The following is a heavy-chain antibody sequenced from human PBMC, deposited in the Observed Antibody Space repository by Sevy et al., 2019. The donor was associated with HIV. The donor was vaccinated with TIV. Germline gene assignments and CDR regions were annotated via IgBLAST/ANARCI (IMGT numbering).Heavy chain of an antibody. V-gene: IGHV4-39*01. CDR1: GGSISSSSYY. Sequence: SETLSLTCTVSGGSISSSSYYWGWIRQPPGKGLEWIGSIYYSGSTYYNPSLKSRVTISVDTSKNQFSLKLSSVTAADTAVYYCARRIVVVPAAIVYLVENWFDPWGQGTLVTVSS. D-gene: IGHD2-2*01. CDR2: IYYSGST. J-gene: IGHJ5*02. CDR3: ARRIVVVPAAIVYLVENWFDP.